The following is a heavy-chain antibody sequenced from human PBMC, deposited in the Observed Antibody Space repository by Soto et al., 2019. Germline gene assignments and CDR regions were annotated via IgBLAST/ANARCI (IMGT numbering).Heavy chain of an antibody. V-gene: IGHV3-23*01. CDR3: AKRTYYYDSSRYYFDY. CDR2: ISGSGGST. J-gene: IGHJ4*02. D-gene: IGHD3-22*01. Sequence: GGSLRLSCAASGFTFSSYAMSWVRQAPGKGLEWVSAISGSGGSTYYADSVKGRFTISRDNSKNTLYLQMNSLRAEDTAVYYCAKRTYYYDSSRYYFDYWGQGTLVTVSS. CDR1: GFTFSSYA.